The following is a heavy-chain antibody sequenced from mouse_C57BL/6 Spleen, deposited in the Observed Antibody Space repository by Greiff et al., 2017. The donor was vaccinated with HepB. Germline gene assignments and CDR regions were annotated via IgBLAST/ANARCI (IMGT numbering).Heavy chain of an antibody. J-gene: IGHJ1*03. V-gene: IGHV1-74*01. CDR2: IHPSDSDT. CDR3: AIGTSPLDWYFDV. CDR1: GYTFTSYW. D-gene: IGHD3-3*01. Sequence: VKLQESGAELVKPGASVKVSCKASGYTFTSYWMHWVKQRPGQGLEWIGRIHPSDSDTNYNQKFKGKATLTVDKSSSTAYMQLSSLTSEDSAVYHCAIGTSPLDWYFDVWGTGTTVTVSS.